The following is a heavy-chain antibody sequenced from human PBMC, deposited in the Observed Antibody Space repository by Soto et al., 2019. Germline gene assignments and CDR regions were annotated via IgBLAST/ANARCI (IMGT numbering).Heavy chain of an antibody. J-gene: IGHJ3*02. V-gene: IGHV2-5*01. Sequence: SGPTLVNPTQTLTLTCTFSGFSLSTSGVGVGWIRQPPGKALEWLAPIYWNDDKRYSASLKSRLTITKDTSKNQVVLTMTNMDPVDTATYYCAHSTAHDFWSGYSYDAFDIWGQGTMVTVSS. CDR1: GFSLSTSGVG. CDR3: AHSTAHDFWSGYSYDAFDI. D-gene: IGHD3-3*01. CDR2: IYWNDDK.